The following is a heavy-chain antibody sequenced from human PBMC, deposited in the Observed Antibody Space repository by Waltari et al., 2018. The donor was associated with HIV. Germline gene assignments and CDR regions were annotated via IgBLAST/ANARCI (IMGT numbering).Heavy chain of an antibody. D-gene: IGHD5-12*01. CDR1: GYTFTSYD. CDR2: MNPNSGNT. V-gene: IGHV1-8*01. J-gene: IGHJ3*02. Sequence: QVQLVQSGAEVKKPGASVKVSCKASGYTFTSYDIKWVRKATGQGLEWMGWMNPNSGNTGYAQKFQGRVTMTRNTSISTAYMELSSLRSEDTAVYYCARGSMATIRDAFDIWGQGTMVTVSS. CDR3: ARGSMATIRDAFDI.